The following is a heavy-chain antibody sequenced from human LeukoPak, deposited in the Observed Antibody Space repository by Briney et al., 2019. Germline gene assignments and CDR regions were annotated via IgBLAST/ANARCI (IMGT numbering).Heavy chain of an antibody. D-gene: IGHD2-2*01. CDR1: GGSISSYY. Sequence: SETLSLTCTVSGGSISSYYWSWIRQPPGKGLEWIGYNYYSGSTNYNPSLKSRVTISVDTSKNQFSLKLSSVTAADTAVYYCARDSHALYGMDVWGQGTTVTVSS. V-gene: IGHV4-59*01. CDR3: ARDSHALYGMDV. J-gene: IGHJ6*02. CDR2: NYYSGST.